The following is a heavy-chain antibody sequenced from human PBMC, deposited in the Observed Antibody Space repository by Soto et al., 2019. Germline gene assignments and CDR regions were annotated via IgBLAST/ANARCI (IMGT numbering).Heavy chain of an antibody. CDR2: IYYSGST. Sequence: KTXETLSLTCTVSGGSISSSSYYWGWIRQPPGKGLEWIGSIYYSGSTYYNPSLKSRVTISVDTSKNQFSLKLSSVTAADTAVYYCARASIAARHWFDHWGQGSLVTVSS. J-gene: IGHJ5*02. V-gene: IGHV4-39*01. D-gene: IGHD6-6*01. CDR3: ARASIAARHWFDH. CDR1: GGSISSSSYY.